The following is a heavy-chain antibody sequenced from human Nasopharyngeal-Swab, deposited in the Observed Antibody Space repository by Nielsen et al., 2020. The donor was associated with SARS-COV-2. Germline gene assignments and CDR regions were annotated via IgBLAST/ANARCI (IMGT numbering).Heavy chain of an antibody. Sequence: SETLSLTCTVSGGSISSSSYYWGWIRQPPGKGLEWIGSIFYSGSTYYNPSLKSRVPISVDTSKNQFSLKLSSVIAADTAVYYCARRHTSGYAQSWFDPWGQGTLVTVSS. D-gene: IGHD5-12*01. CDR1: GGSISSSSYY. J-gene: IGHJ5*02. CDR3: ARRHTSGYAQSWFDP. CDR2: IFYSGST. V-gene: IGHV4-39*01.